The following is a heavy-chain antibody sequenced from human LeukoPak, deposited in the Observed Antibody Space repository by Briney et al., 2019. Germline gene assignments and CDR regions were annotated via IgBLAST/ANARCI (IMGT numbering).Heavy chain of an antibody. CDR2: LDPEDGET. D-gene: IGHD3-22*01. CDR3: ARRKIVVVTYYYYYYMDV. V-gene: IGHV1-24*01. J-gene: IGHJ6*03. CDR1: GYTLSEFS. Sequence: ASVKVSCKLSGYTLSEFSMHWVRQAPGKRLEWMGGLDPEDGETIYAQKFQGRVTMTRDTSISTAYMELSRLRSDDTAVYYCARRKIVVVTYYYYYYMDVWGKGTTVTVSS.